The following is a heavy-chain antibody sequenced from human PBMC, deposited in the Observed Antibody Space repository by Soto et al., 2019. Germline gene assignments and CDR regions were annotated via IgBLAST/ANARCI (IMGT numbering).Heavy chain of an antibody. V-gene: IGHV4-34*01. CDR2: INHSGST. CDR1: GGSFSAYS. Sequence: SETLSLTCAVYGGSFSAYSWTWIRQPPGKGLEWIGEINHSGSTQYNPSLKSRVTISVDTSNNQFSLKLTSVTAADTGVYYCASRYAPSEFDHWGQGSLVTVSS. D-gene: IGHD2-2*01. J-gene: IGHJ4*02. CDR3: ASRYAPSEFDH.